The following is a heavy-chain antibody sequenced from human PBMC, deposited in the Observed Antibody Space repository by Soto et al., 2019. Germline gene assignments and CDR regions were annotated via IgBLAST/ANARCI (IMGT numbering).Heavy chain of an antibody. J-gene: IGHJ2*01. CDR1: GFTFSSYA. Sequence: GGSLRLSCAASGFTFSSYAMHWVRQAPGKGLEYVSAISSNGGSTYYANSVKGRFTISRDNSKNTLYLQMGSLRAEDMAVYYCARIAVTTYWYFDLWGRGTLVTVSS. V-gene: IGHV3-64*01. CDR3: ARIAVTTYWYFDL. CDR2: ISSNGGST. D-gene: IGHD4-17*01.